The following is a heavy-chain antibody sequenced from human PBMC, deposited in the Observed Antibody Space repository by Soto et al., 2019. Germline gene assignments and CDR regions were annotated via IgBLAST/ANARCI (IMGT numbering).Heavy chain of an antibody. D-gene: IGHD4-17*01. J-gene: IGHJ5*02. Sequence: QLQLQESGSGLVKPSQTLSLTCAVSGGSISSGGYSWSWIRQPPGKGLEWIGYIYHSGSTYYNPSRTGRVTIAADRSSDQFSLRLSSVTAADTAVYYWARFYGDYENWFDPWGQGPLVTVSS. CDR3: ARFYGDYENWFDP. CDR2: IYHSGST. V-gene: IGHV4-30-2*01. CDR1: GGSISSGGYS.